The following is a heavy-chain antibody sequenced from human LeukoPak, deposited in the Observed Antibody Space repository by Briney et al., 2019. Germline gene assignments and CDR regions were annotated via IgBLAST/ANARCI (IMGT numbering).Heavy chain of an antibody. J-gene: IGHJ6*03. Sequence: SETLSLTCAVSGYSISSGYYWGWIRQPPGKGLEWIGSIYHSGSTYYNPALKSRVTISVDTSKNQFSLKLSSVTAADTAVYYCAREVRYSSSAYYMDVWGKGTTVTVSS. CDR1: GYSISSGYY. CDR2: IYHSGST. D-gene: IGHD6-13*01. V-gene: IGHV4-38-2*02. CDR3: AREVRYSSSAYYMDV.